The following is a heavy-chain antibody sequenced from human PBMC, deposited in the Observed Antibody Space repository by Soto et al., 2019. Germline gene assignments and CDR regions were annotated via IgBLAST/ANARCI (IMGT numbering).Heavy chain of an antibody. CDR3: ALRSMAVVPEY. J-gene: IGHJ4*02. CDR2: LYYGRSA. V-gene: IGHV4-59*01. D-gene: IGHD3-22*01. Sequence: QVQLQESGPGLVKPSETLSLTCAVSGDSISTYYCMWIRQPPGKGLESIGYLYYGRSANYNPSLKSRVTLSVDTATNQCSLTLSSMTAADTAVYYCALRSMAVVPEYWGQGTLVTVSS. CDR1: GDSISTYY.